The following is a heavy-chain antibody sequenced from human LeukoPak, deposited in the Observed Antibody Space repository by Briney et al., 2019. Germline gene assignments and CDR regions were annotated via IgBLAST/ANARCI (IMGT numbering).Heavy chain of an antibody. CDR1: GFTFTSYS. CDR2: ISSSISYI. D-gene: IGHD6-6*01. CDR3: ARARIYSSSTMGDAFDI. J-gene: IGHJ3*02. Sequence: GGSLRLSCAASGFTFTSYSMNSVRQAPGEGLWWVSSISSSISYIYYAHSVKGRSTISSDNAKNSMYLQMNGLSAEATAVYYCARARIYSSSTMGDAFDIWGQGTMVTVSS. V-gene: IGHV3-21*01.